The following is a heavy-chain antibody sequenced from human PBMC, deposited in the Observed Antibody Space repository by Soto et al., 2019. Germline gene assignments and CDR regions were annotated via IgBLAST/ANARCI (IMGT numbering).Heavy chain of an antibody. CDR3: ASPKYACYYHYGMDF. D-gene: IGHD2-2*01. J-gene: IGHJ6*02. CDR1: GLTFRTYA. Sequence: GGSLRLSCTASGLTFRTYAMHWVRQAPGKGLEWVAVISYDGSNKYSADSVKGRFTISRDNSKNTLYLQMNSLRAEDTAVYYCASPKYACYYHYGMDFWGRRTTVTGS. CDR2: ISYDGSNK. V-gene: IGHV3-30-3*01.